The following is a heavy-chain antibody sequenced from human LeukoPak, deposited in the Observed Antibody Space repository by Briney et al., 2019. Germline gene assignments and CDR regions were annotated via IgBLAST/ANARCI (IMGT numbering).Heavy chain of an antibody. J-gene: IGHJ5*02. D-gene: IGHD6-19*01. CDR2: IYYSGST. CDR1: GASISSYY. V-gene: IGHV4-59*01. Sequence: SETLSLTCTVSGASISSYYWNWIRQPPGKGLEWIGYIYYSGSTNYSPSLKSRVTISVDTSKNQFSLKLSSVTAVDTAVYYCARDLGYGSGWFDAWGQGTLVTVSS. CDR3: ARDLGYGSGWFDA.